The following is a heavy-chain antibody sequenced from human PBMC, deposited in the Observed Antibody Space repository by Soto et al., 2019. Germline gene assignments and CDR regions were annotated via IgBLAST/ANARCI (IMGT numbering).Heavy chain of an antibody. J-gene: IGHJ4*02. D-gene: IGHD2-2*01. V-gene: IGHV3-23*01. CDR2: IAGIT. CDR1: GFTFENSV. Sequence: EVQLLQSGGGLVQPGGSLRLSCAASGFTFENSVMSWVRQAPGKGLEWVSTIAGITYYSDSVKGRFTISRDNSQSTLYLQMNSLRAEDTAVYYCARKIDVPTGMLDYWGQGTLVTVSS. CDR3: ARKIDVPTGMLDY.